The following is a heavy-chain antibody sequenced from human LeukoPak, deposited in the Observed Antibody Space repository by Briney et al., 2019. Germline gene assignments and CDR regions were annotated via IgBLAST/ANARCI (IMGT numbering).Heavy chain of an antibody. Sequence: PGGSLRLSCAASGFTFSSYAMHWVRQAPGKGLEWVAVISYDGSNKYYADSVKGRFTISRDNSKNTLYLQMNSLRAEDTAVYYCARDIRGYSSPRGYFDYWGQGTLVTVSS. CDR1: GFTFSSYA. CDR2: ISYDGSNK. D-gene: IGHD5-18*01. J-gene: IGHJ4*02. CDR3: ARDIRGYSSPRGYFDY. V-gene: IGHV3-30-3*01.